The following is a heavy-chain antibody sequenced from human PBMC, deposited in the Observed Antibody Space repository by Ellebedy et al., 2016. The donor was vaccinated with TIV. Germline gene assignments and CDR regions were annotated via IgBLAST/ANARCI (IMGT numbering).Heavy chain of an antibody. D-gene: IGHD3-3*01. J-gene: IGHJ5*02. CDR1: GGSFSGYY. CDR2: INHSGST. Sequence: SETLSLXCAVYGGSFSGYYWSWIRQPPGKGLEWIGEINHSGSTNYNPSLKSRVTISVDTSKNQFSLKLSSVTAADTAVYYCARKGRITIFGVVRGNWFDPWGQGTLVTVSS. V-gene: IGHV4-34*01. CDR3: ARKGRITIFGVVRGNWFDP.